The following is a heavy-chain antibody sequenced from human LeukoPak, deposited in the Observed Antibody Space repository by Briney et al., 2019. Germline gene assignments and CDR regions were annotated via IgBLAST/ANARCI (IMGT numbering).Heavy chain of an antibody. J-gene: IGHJ4*02. D-gene: IGHD4-23*01. V-gene: IGHV3-23*01. CDR2: ISASGDST. Sequence: GGSLRLSCAASGFTFSSYAMNWVRQAPGKGLEWVSAISASGDSTFYTGSVKGRFTISRDNSKNTLFLQMNSLRAEDTAVYYCARRGDGGRSFDYWGQGALVTVSS. CDR1: GFTFSSYA. CDR3: ARRGDGGRSFDY.